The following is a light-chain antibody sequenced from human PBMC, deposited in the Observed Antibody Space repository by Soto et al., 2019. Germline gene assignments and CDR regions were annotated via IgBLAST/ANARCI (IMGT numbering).Light chain of an antibody. CDR2: WAS. V-gene: IGKV4-1*01. CDR1: QSVFYNSTTKNY. J-gene: IGKJ5*01. Sequence: DFVMTQFPDSLAVSLGERATINCKSSQSVFYNSTTKNYLAWYQQKPGQPPKLLISWASTRESGVPDRFSGGGSGTDFTLTISRLQAEDVAVYFCQQYYNIPITFGQGTRLDIK. CDR3: QQYYNIPIT.